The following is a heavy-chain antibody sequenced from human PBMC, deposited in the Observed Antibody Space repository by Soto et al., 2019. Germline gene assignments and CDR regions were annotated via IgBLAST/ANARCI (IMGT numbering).Heavy chain of an antibody. J-gene: IGHJ5*02. CDR1: GYTFTIYG. CDR2: ISAYNGNT. CDR3: ARDGYCSSTSCYSVPWFDP. V-gene: IGHV1-18*01. D-gene: IGHD2-2*03. Sequence: VKVACKASGYTFTIYGVGWVLQDTGQGLEWMGWISAYNGNTNYAQKLQGRVTMTTDTSTSTAYMELRGLRSDDTAVYYCARDGYCSSTSCYSVPWFDPWGQGTLVTVSS.